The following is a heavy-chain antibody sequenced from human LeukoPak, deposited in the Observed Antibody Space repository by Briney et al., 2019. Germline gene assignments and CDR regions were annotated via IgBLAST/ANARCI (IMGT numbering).Heavy chain of an antibody. CDR3: AKDLTYYDILTGYYPNYFDY. V-gene: IGHV3-23*01. D-gene: IGHD3-9*01. CDR2: ISGSGGST. CDR1: GFTFSSYA. J-gene: IGHJ4*02. Sequence: GGSLRLSCAASGFTFSSYAMSWVRQAPGKGLEWASAISGSGGSTYYADSVKGRFTISRDNSKNTLYLQMNSLRAEDTAVYYCAKDLTYYDILTGYYPNYFDYWGQGTLVTVSS.